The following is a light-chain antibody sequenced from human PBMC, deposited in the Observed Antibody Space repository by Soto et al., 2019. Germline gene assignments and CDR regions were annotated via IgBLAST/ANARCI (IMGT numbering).Light chain of an antibody. V-gene: IGKV1-6*01. CDR3: LKDYNYPWT. Sequence: AIQMTQSPSSLSASVGDRVTITCRASQGIRNDLGWYQQKPGKAPELLIFAASNLQGGVPSRFSGSGSGTDFTLTISSLQPEDFATYYCLKDYNYPWTFGQGTKVEIE. CDR1: QGIRND. J-gene: IGKJ1*01. CDR2: AAS.